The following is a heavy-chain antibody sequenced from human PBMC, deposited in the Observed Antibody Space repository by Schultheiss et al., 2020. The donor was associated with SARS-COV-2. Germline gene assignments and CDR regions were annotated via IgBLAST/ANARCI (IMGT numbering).Heavy chain of an antibody. J-gene: IGHJ4*02. CDR3: ARGEADIVVVVAAQYYFDY. Sequence: SETLSLTCTVSGGSISSYYWSWIRQPPGKGLEWIGSIYYSGSTNYNPSLKSRVTISVDTSKNQFSLKLSSVTAADTAVYYCARGEADIVVVVAAQYYFDYWGQGTLVTVSS. CDR2: IYYSGST. V-gene: IGHV4-59*12. D-gene: IGHD2-15*01. CDR1: GGSISSYY.